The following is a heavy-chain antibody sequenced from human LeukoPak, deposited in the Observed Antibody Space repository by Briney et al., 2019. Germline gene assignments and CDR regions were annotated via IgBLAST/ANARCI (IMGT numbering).Heavy chain of an antibody. CDR2: INHSGST. J-gene: IGHJ3*02. CDR1: GGSVSSGSYY. Sequence: KASETLSLTCTVSGGSVSSGSYYWSWIRQPPGKGLEWIGEINHSGSTNYNPSLKSRVTISVDTSKNQFSLKLSSVTAADTAVYYCARASGYSSGWYAFDIWGQGTMVTVSS. V-gene: IGHV4-39*07. D-gene: IGHD6-19*01. CDR3: ARASGYSSGWYAFDI.